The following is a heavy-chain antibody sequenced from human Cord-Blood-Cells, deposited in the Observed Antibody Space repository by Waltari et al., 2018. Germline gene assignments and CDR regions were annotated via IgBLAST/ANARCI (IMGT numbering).Heavy chain of an antibody. D-gene: IGHD7-27*01. CDR2: IHPNRGGT. J-gene: IGHJ2*01. CDR3: AAVTGDWYFDL. Sequence: QVQLVQSGAEVKKPGASVKVSCKASGYTFTGYYMHWVRQAPGQGLEWMGGIHPNRGGTNYAQKFQGRVTMTRDTSISTAYMELSRLRSDDTAVYYCAAVTGDWYFDLWGRGTLVTVSS. CDR1: GYTFTGYY. V-gene: IGHV1-2*02.